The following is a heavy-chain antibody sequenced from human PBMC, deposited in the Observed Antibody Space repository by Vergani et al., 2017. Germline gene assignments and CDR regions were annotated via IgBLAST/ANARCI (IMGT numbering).Heavy chain of an antibody. CDR2: INPNSGAS. J-gene: IGHJ4*02. D-gene: IGHD4-23*01. Sequence: QVQLVQSGAEVKKPGSSVKVSCKASGGTFSDYYIHWVRQAPGQGFEWMGWINPNSGASKYAQEFQGRVTMTRDTSINTAYMDLSSLRSDDKAVYYCAEAEPEYGGNSAFDYWGQGTLVTVSS. V-gene: IGHV1-2*02. CDR1: GGTFSDYY. CDR3: AEAEPEYGGNSAFDY.